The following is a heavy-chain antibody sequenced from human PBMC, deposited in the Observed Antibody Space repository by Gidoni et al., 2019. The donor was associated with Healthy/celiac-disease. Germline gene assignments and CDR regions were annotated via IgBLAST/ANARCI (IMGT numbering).Heavy chain of an antibody. CDR3: ARHNIKQYGFDY. J-gene: IGHJ4*02. CDR2: IYYSGST. D-gene: IGHD6-19*01. CDR1: GGSISSSSYY. Sequence: QLQLQESGPGLVKPSETLSLTCTVSGGSISSSSYYWGWIRQPPGKGLEWIGSIYYSGSTYYNPSLKSRVTISVDTSKNQFSLKLSSVTAADTAVYYCARHNIKQYGFDYWGQGTLVTVSS. V-gene: IGHV4-39*01.